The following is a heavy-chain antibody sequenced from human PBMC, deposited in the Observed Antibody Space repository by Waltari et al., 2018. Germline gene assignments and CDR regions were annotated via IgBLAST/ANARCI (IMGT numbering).Heavy chain of an antibody. CDR3: ARLVTRTYYYYGMDV. J-gene: IGHJ6*02. CDR1: GGSFSGYY. Sequence: QVQLQQWGAGLLKPSETVSLTCAVYGGSFSGYYWSWIRQPPGKGLEWIGEINHSGSTNYNPSLKSRVTISVDTSKNQFSLKLSSVTAADTAVYYCARLVTRTYYYYGMDVWGQGTTVTVSS. V-gene: IGHV4-34*01. CDR2: INHSGST. D-gene: IGHD2-21*02.